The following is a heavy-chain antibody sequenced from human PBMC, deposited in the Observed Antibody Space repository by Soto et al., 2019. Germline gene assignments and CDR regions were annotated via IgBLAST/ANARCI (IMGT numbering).Heavy chain of an antibody. CDR3: ARNEHVFDY. V-gene: IGHV1-18*01. Sequence: QVQLVQSGAEVKKPGASVKVSCKASGYTFSSYGISWVRQAPGQGLERMGWISAYNGNTNYAQKLQGRVTMTTDISPGTAYIWLRILGSDDTAVYCRARNEHVFDYWGQGSLVTVSS. J-gene: IGHJ4*02. CDR1: GYTFSSYG. CDR2: ISAYNGNT.